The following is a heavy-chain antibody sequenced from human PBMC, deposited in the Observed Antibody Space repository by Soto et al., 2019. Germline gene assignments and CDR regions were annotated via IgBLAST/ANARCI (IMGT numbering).Heavy chain of an antibody. CDR1: GFTFSRYA. D-gene: IGHD3-22*01. CDR2: ISDSGGST. J-gene: IGHJ4*02. Sequence: GGSLRLSCAASGFTFSRYAMSWVRQAPGKGLEWVSAISDSGGSTYYADSVKGRFTISRDNSKNTLYLQVNSLRAEDTAVYYCAKDKVDSSGYYIDYWGQGTLVTVSS. V-gene: IGHV3-23*01. CDR3: AKDKVDSSGYYIDY.